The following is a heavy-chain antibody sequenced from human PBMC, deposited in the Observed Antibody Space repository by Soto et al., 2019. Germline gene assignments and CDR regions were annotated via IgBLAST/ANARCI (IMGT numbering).Heavy chain of an antibody. CDR2: ISGSGGST. V-gene: IGHV3-23*01. CDR3: SKGPLIAVAGTPPVY. D-gene: IGHD6-19*01. J-gene: IGHJ4*02. CDR1: GFTFSSYA. Sequence: GSLRLSCAASGFTFSSYAMSWVRQAPGKGLEWVSAISGSGGSTYYADSVKGRFTISRDNSKNTLYLQMNSLRAEDTAVYYCSKGPLIAVAGTPPVYWGQGTLVTVSS.